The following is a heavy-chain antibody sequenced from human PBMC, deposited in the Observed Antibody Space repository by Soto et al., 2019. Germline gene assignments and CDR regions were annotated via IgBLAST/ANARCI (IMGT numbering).Heavy chain of an antibody. CDR1: GGSISSYY. CDR3: AREGSTTYHYFDL. D-gene: IGHD1-26*01. CDR2: IHYSGTT. Sequence: QVQLQESGPGQVKASETVSLTCTVSGGSISSYYWSWIRQPPGKGLEWIGYIHYSGTTNYNPSPKSRVTMSVDTSKNQFSLNVNSVTAADTAVYYCAREGSTTYHYFDLWGQGTLVSVSS. J-gene: IGHJ4*02. V-gene: IGHV4-59*01.